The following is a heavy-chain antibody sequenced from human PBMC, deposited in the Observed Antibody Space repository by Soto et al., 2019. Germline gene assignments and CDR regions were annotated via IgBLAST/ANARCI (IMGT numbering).Heavy chain of an antibody. V-gene: IGHV1-18*01. D-gene: IGHD6-19*01. CDR2: FNVYNGNT. CDR3: ARGYSSGSFTY. CDR1: GYTFTSYG. Sequence: ASVKVSCKASGYTFTSYGISWVQQAPGQGLEWMGWFNVYNGNTNYAQKFQGRVTMTTDTSTNTAYMELMSLRSDDTAVYYCARGYSSGSFTYWGQGTLVTVSS. J-gene: IGHJ4*02.